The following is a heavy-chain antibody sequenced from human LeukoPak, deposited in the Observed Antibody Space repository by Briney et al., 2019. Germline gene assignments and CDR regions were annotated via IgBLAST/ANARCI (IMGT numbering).Heavy chain of an antibody. Sequence: PSETLSLTCTVSGGSISGYYWSWIRQPAGKGLEWIGRIYTSGSTNYNPSLKSRVTMSVDTSKNQFSLKLSSVTAADTAVYYCARVWGDYEMGDNWFDPWGQGTLVTVSS. V-gene: IGHV4-4*07. CDR2: IYTSGST. CDR1: GGSISGYY. J-gene: IGHJ5*02. CDR3: ARVWGDYEMGDNWFDP. D-gene: IGHD4-17*01.